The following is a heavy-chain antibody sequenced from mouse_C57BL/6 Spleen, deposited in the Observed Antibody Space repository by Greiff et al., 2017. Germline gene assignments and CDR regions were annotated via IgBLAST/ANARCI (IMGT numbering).Heavy chain of an antibody. J-gene: IGHJ2*01. CDR2: IYPRSGNT. V-gene: IGHV1-81*01. D-gene: IGHD1-1*01. CDR1: GYTFTSYG. Sequence: VQLQESGAELARPGASVKLSCKASGYTFTSYGISWVKQRTGQGLEWIGEIYPRSGNTYYNEKFKGKATLTADKSSSTAYMELRSLTSEDSAVYFCARRGSSYPYYFDYWGQGTTLTVSS. CDR3: ARRGSSYPYYFDY.